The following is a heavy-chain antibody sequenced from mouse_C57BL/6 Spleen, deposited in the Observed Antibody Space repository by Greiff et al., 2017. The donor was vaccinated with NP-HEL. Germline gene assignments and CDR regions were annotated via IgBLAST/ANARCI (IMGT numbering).Heavy chain of an antibody. D-gene: IGHD1-1*01. CDR1: GYTFTDYN. CDR2: INPNNGGT. V-gene: IGHV1-18*01. CDR3: ARGGVYYYGSPYYAMDY. J-gene: IGHJ4*01. Sequence: EVQLQQSGPELVKPGASVKIPCKASGYTFTDYNMDWVKQSHGKSLEWIGDINPNNGGTIYNQKFKGKATLTVDKSSSTAYMELRSLTSEDTAVYYCARGGVYYYGSPYYAMDYWGQGTSVTVSS.